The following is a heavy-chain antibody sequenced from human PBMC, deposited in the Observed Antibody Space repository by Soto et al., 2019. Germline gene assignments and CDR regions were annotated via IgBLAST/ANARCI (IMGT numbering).Heavy chain of an antibody. CDR3: ARSLYYDFWSVGLYP. CDR2: IIPIFGTR. D-gene: IGHD3-3*01. J-gene: IGHJ5*02. V-gene: IGHV1-69*13. CDR1: GGTFSTYG. Sequence: GAAVQPSCKACGGTFSTYGISWVRQAPGQGLEWMGGIIPIFGTRNYVQKFQGRVTITADESTSTAYMELSSLRSEDTAVYYCARSLYYDFWSVGLYPWG.